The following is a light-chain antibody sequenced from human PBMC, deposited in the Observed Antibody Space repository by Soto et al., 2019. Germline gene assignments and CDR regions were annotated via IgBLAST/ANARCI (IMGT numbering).Light chain of an antibody. CDR2: DVS. Sequence: QAVVTQPRSVSGSPGQSVTISCTGTSSDVGGYNYVSWYQRHPGKAPKLMIYDVSKRPSGVPDRFSGSKSGNTASLTISGLQAGDEADYYCCSYAGSYTHVVFGGGTKLTVL. V-gene: IGLV2-11*01. CDR3: CSYAGSYTHVV. J-gene: IGLJ2*01. CDR1: SSDVGGYNY.